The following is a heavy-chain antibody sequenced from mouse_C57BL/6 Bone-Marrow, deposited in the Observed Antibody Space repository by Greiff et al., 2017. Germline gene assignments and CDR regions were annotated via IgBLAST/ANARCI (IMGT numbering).Heavy chain of an antibody. J-gene: IGHJ1*03. D-gene: IGHD1-1*01. CDR1: GFTFSSYG. Sequence: DVKLQESGGDLVKPGGSLKLSCAASGFTFSSYGMSWVRQTPDKRLEWVATISSGGSYTYYPDSVKGRFTISRDNAKNTLYLQMSSLKSEDTAMYYCARGPVLLRYPWYFDVWGTGTTVTVSS. CDR3: ARGPVLLRYPWYFDV. CDR2: ISSGGSYT. V-gene: IGHV5-6*02.